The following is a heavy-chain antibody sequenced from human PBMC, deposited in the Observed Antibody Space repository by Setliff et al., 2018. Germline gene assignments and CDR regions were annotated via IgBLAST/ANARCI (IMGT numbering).Heavy chain of an antibody. Sequence: GASVKVSCKASGYTFTNYGISWVRQAPGQGLEWMGGIIPIFDTANYAQKFQDRVTITTDKSTSTAYMELSSLRTEDTAVYYCAREGVDTRSSTDYRYYMDVWGKGTTVTVSS. V-gene: IGHV1-69*05. CDR3: AREGVDTRSSTDYRYYMDV. D-gene: IGHD5-18*01. CDR2: IIPIFDTA. J-gene: IGHJ6*03. CDR1: GYTFTNYG.